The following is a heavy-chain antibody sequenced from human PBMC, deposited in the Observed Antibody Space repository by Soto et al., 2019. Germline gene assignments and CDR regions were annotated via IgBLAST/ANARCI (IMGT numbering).Heavy chain of an antibody. V-gene: IGHV3-33*01. CDR1: GFTFSDYA. CDR2: IWHDGTNK. CDR3: AIPALLVTPFDY. Sequence: QEQLVESGGGVVQPGRSLRLSCAASGFTFSDYAMHWVRQAPGKGLEWVAVIWHDGTNKYYADSVKGRFTISRDNSKNTLSLQMNSLRADDTAVYYCAIPALLVTPFDYWVQGALVTVSS. D-gene: IGHD2-21*02. J-gene: IGHJ4*02.